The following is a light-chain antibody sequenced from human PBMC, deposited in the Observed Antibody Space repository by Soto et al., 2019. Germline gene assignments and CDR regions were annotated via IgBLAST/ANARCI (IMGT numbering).Light chain of an antibody. J-gene: IGKJ1*01. Sequence: DIVMTQSPDSLAVSLGERATINCKSSQSVLYSSNNKNDLAWYQQKPGQPPKLLIYWASTRESGVPDRFSGSGSRTDFTLTISSLQAEDVAVYHCQQYYNPPQTFGQGTKVEIK. CDR3: QQYYNPPQT. V-gene: IGKV4-1*01. CDR1: QSVLYSSNNKND. CDR2: WAS.